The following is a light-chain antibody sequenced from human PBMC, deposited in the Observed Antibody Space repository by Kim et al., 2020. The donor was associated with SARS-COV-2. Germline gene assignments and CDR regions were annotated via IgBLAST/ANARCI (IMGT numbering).Light chain of an antibody. CDR1: SNDVGGYIH. CDR2: DVN. Sequence: GQSSTIPCPETSNDVGGYIHVSWYQQHPGKAPKLIIYDVNKRPSGASDRFSGSKSANTASLTISGLQAEDEAEYYCASFTSSTTWVFGGGTKLTVL. V-gene: IGLV2-14*04. J-gene: IGLJ3*02. CDR3: ASFTSSTTWV.